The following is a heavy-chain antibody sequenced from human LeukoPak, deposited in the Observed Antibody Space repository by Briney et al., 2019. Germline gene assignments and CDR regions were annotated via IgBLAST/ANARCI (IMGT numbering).Heavy chain of an antibody. CDR2: IWYDGSNK. D-gene: IGHD7-27*01. CDR3: ARGLQLGTYNWFDP. V-gene: IGHV3-33*01. J-gene: IGHJ5*02. CDR1: GSTFSSYG. Sequence: GRSLRLSCAASGSTFSSYGMHWVRQAPGKGLEWVAVIWYDGSNKYYADSVKGRFTISRDNSKNTLYLQMNSLRAEDTAVYYCARGLQLGTYNWFDPWGQGTLVTVSS.